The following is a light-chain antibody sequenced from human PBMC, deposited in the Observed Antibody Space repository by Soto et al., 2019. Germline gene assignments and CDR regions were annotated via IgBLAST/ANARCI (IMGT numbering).Light chain of an antibody. V-gene: IGLV1-40*01. CDR3: QSYDSSLTGSKV. J-gene: IGLJ1*01. Sequence: QSVLTQPPPVSGAPGQRVTISCTGSSSNIGAGFDVHWYQQLPGTAPKLLIYGNSNRPSGVPDRFSGSRSGTSASLAITRLQAEDEADYYCQSYDSSLTGSKVFGSGTKVTVL. CDR2: GNS. CDR1: SSNIGAGFD.